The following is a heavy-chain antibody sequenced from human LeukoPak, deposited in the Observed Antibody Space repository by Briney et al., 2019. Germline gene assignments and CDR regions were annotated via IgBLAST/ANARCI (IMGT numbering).Heavy chain of an antibody. Sequence: SETLSLTCTVSGGSISSYYWSWIRQPAGKGLEWIGRIYTSGSTNYNPSLKSRVTMSVDTSKNQFSLKLSSVTAADTAVYYCARARDSSGYYYYYMDVWGKGTTVTVPS. CDR1: GGSISSYY. CDR2: IYTSGST. D-gene: IGHD3-22*01. J-gene: IGHJ6*03. CDR3: ARARDSSGYYYYYMDV. V-gene: IGHV4-4*07.